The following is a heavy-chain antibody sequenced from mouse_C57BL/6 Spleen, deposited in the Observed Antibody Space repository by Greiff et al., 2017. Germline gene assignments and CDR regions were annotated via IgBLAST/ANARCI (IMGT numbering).Heavy chain of an antibody. CDR2: IDPETGGT. J-gene: IGHJ1*03. CDR3: TRMDPRWYFDV. CDR1: GYTFTDYE. V-gene: IGHV1-15*01. Sequence: VQLQQSGAELVRPGASVTLSCKASGYTFTDYEMHWVKQTPVHGLEWIGAIDPETGGTAYNQKFKGKAILTADKSSSTAYMELRSLTSEDSAVYYCTRMDPRWYFDVGGTGTTVTVSS.